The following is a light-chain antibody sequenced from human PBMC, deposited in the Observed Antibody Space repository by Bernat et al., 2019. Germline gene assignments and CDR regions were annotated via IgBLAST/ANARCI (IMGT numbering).Light chain of an antibody. Sequence: EIVLTQSPATLSLSPGERATLSCRASQSVSSHLAWYQQRPGQAPRLLIYDASNRAPGIPARFNGSGSGTDFTLTISSLEPEDFAVYYCQQRHNWPPLTFGGGIKVDIK. V-gene: IGKV3-11*01. CDR3: QQRHNWPPLT. CDR1: QSVSSH. J-gene: IGKJ4*01. CDR2: DAS.